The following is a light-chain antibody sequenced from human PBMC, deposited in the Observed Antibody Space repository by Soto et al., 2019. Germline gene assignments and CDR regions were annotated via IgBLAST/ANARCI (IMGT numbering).Light chain of an antibody. CDR3: QQYNNWPQWT. CDR2: DAS. J-gene: IGKJ1*01. CDR1: QSVSNN. V-gene: IGKV3-15*01. Sequence: ILMTQSPATLSVSPGERATLSCRASQSVSNNLAWYQQKPGQAPRLLIYDASTRATGIPARFSGSGSGTEFTLTISVLQSEDFAVYYCQQYNNWPQWTFGQGTKVEIK.